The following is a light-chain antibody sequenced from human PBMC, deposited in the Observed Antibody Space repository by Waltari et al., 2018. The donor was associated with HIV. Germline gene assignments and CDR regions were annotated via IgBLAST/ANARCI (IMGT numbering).Light chain of an antibody. V-gene: IGKV2-28*01. CDR1: QSLLNSNGYNF. J-gene: IGKJ2*02. CDR3: MQALQSPRT. CDR2: LGS. Sequence: DIVMTQSPLSLPVTPGEPASISCRSSQSLLNSNGYNFLDWYLQKPGQSPQLLIYLGSIRASGVPDRFSGRESGTYFTLKISRVEAEDVGVYYCMQALQSPRTFGQGTKLEIK.